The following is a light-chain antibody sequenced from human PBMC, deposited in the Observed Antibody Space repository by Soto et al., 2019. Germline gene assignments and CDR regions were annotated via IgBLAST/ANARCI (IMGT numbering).Light chain of an antibody. CDR3: CSYTRTSNHYF. CDR2: EVR. J-gene: IGLJ1*01. CDR1: SSDIGGYDY. Sequence: QSALTQPASVSGSPRQSITISCTGTSSDIGGYDYVSWYQQRPGKAPKLMIYEVRYRPSGVSNRFSGSKSGNTASLTISGLQAEDEAVYYCCSYTRTSNHYFFGSGTKVTVL. V-gene: IGLV2-14*01.